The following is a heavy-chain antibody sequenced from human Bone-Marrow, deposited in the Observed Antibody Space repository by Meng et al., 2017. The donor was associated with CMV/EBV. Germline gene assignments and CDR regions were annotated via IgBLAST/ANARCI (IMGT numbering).Heavy chain of an antibody. D-gene: IGHD3-16*02. CDR2: IKQDGSEK. J-gene: IGHJ4*02. CDR1: GFTFSSYW. CDR3: ASDQHPNMITFGGVIVNTGYFDY. V-gene: IGHV3-7*01. Sequence: GESLKISCAASGFTFSSYWMSWVRQAPGKGLEWVANIKQDGSEKYYVDSVMGRFTISRDNSKNTLYLQMNSLRAEDTAVYYCASDQHPNMITFGGVIVNTGYFDYWGQGTLVTVSS.